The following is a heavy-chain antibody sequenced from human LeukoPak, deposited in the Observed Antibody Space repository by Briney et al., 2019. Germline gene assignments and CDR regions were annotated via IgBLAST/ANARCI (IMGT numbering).Heavy chain of an antibody. CDR2: IGTSSTTI. CDR3: ARFAAGGSYYYYMDV. Sequence: GGSLRLSCAASGFTFTSYAMSWVRQAPGKGLEWVSNIGTSSTTIYYADSVKGRFTISRDNAKNSLYLQMNSLRADDTAVYYCARFAAGGSYYYYMDVWGKGTTVTVSS. D-gene: IGHD6-25*01. CDR1: GFTFTSYA. V-gene: IGHV3-48*01. J-gene: IGHJ6*03.